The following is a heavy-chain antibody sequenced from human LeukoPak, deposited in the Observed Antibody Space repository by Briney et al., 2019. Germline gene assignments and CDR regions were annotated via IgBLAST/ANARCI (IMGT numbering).Heavy chain of an antibody. Sequence: GGSLRLSCAASGFTFSSYWMSWVRQAPGKGLEWVANIKQDGSEKYYVDSVKGRFTISRDNAKNSLYLQMNSPRAEDTAVYYCAREGINWNYGWFDPWGQGTLVTVSS. J-gene: IGHJ5*02. CDR2: IKQDGSEK. CDR3: AREGINWNYGWFDP. V-gene: IGHV3-7*01. CDR1: GFTFSSYW. D-gene: IGHD1-7*01.